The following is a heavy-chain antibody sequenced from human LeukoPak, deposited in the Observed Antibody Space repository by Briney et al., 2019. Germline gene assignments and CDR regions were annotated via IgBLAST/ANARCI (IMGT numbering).Heavy chain of an antibody. V-gene: IGHV4-59*01. Sequence: PSQTLSLTCTVSGGSISSYYWSWIRQPPGKGLEWIGYIYYSGSTNYNPSLKSRVTISVDTSKNQFSLKLSSVTAADTAVYYCAGGYSSGWGYYYYYCMDVWGKGTTVTISS. J-gene: IGHJ6*03. CDR3: AGGYSSGWGYYYYYCMDV. D-gene: IGHD6-19*01. CDR2: IYYSGST. CDR1: GGSISSYY.